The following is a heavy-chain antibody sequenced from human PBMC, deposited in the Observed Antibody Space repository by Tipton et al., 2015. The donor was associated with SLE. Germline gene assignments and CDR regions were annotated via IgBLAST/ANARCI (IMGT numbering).Heavy chain of an antibody. V-gene: IGHV4-4*07. CDR1: GGSISSYY. CDR2: IYTSGST. D-gene: IGHD1-26*01. J-gene: IGHJ4*02. CDR3: ARIGVGAPDY. Sequence: LRHSCTVSGGSISSYYWSWIRQPAGKGLEWIGRIYTSGSTNYNPSLKSRVTMSVDTSKNQFSLKLSSVTAADTAVYYCARIGVGAPDYWGQGTLVTVSS.